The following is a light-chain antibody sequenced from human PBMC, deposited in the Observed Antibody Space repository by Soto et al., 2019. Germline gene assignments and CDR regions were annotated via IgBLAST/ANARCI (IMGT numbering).Light chain of an antibody. CDR2: NNN. CDR1: NSNIGSNP. J-gene: IGLJ2*01. V-gene: IGLV1-44*01. Sequence: QSVLTQPPSASGTPGQRVTISCSGSNSNIGSNPVHWYQQLPGTAPKLLIHNNNQRPSGVPDRFSGSKSGTSASLAISGLQSEDEAAYYCPAGDDSLNGVLFGGGTKLTAL. CDR3: PAGDDSLNGVL.